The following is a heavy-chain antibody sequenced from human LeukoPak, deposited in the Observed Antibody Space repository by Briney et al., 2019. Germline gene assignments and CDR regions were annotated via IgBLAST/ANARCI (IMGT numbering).Heavy chain of an antibody. J-gene: IGHJ4*02. V-gene: IGHV3-23*01. CDR3: AKVGRLGEFDY. Sequence: GGSLRLSCAASGFTFSNYAMSWVRQAPGKGLEWVSSINGRGGSTYYADSVKGRFTISRDNSKNTLYLQMNSLRAEDTAVYYCAKVGRLGEFDYWGQGTLVTVSS. CDR1: GFTFSNYA. CDR2: INGRGGST. D-gene: IGHD3-16*01.